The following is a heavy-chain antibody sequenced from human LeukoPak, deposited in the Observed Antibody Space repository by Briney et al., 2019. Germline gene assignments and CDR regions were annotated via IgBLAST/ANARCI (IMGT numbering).Heavy chain of an antibody. J-gene: IGHJ4*02. CDR3: ARDDYGDYG. Sequence: GGSLRLSCAASGFTFSSYWRSWVRQAPGKGLEWVANIKQDGSEKYYVDSVKGRFTISRDNAKNSLYLQMNSLRAEDTAVYYCARDDYGDYGWGQGTLVTVSS. V-gene: IGHV3-7*01. D-gene: IGHD4-17*01. CDR2: IKQDGSEK. CDR1: GFTFSSYW.